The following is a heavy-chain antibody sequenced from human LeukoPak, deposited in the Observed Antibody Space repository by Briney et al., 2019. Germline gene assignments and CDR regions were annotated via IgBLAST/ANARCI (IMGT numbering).Heavy chain of an antibody. Sequence: SVKVSCKASRGTFISYAISWVRPAPGQGPEWMGRIIPILGIANSAQKFQGRVTITADKSTSTAYMELSSLRYEDTVGYYCARQIPDCSSISCYAGRNYGMDVWGQGTTVTVSS. CDR3: ARQIPDCSSISCYAGRNYGMDV. V-gene: IGHV1-69*04. J-gene: IGHJ6*01. CDR1: RGTFISYA. CDR2: IIPILGIA. D-gene: IGHD2-2*01.